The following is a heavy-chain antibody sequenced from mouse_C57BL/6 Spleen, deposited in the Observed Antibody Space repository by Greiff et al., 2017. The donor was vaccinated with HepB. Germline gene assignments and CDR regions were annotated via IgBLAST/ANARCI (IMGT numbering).Heavy chain of an antibody. CDR1: GYTFTSYW. CDR3: ARSYYYGSSYVYYAMDY. D-gene: IGHD1-1*01. Sequence: VQLQQPGAELVRPGTSVKLSCKASGYTFTSYWMHWVKQRPGQGLEWIGVIDPSDSYTNYNQKFKGKATLTVDTSSSTAYMQLSSLTSEDSAVYYCARSYYYGSSYVYYAMDYWGQGTSVTVSS. V-gene: IGHV1-59*01. J-gene: IGHJ4*01. CDR2: IDPSDSYT.